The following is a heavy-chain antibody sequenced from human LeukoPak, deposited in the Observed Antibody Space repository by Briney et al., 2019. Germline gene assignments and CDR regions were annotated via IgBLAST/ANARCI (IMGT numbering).Heavy chain of an antibody. CDR2: ISAYNGNT. J-gene: IGHJ4*02. CDR3: AGSIVVRSKFDY. Sequence: ASVKVSCKASGYTFTSYGISWVRQAPGQGLEWMGWISAYNGNTNYAQKLQGRVSMTTDTSTSTAYMELRSLRPDDTAVYYCAGSIVVRSKFDYWGQGTLVTVSS. D-gene: IGHD6-6*01. V-gene: IGHV1-18*01. CDR1: GYTFTSYG.